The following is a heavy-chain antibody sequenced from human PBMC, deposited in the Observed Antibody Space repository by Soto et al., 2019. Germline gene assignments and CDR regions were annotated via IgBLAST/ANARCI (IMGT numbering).Heavy chain of an antibody. CDR1: GYTFTSYA. CDR3: TRDEGSGWY. V-gene: IGHV1-3*01. J-gene: IGHJ4*02. D-gene: IGHD6-19*01. Sequence: GASVKVSCKASGYTFTSYAMHWVRQAPGQRLEWMGWINAGNGNIKYSQKFQGIFTITRDTFASTAYMELSSLRSEVTAVYYGTRDEGSGWYWAQGTRVTV. CDR2: INAGNGNI.